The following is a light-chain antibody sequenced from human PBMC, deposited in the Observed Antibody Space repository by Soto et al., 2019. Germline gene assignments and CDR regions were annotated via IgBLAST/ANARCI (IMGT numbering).Light chain of an antibody. CDR2: DAS. J-gene: IGKJ1*01. V-gene: IGKV1-13*02. CDR3: QQYNSYWT. CDR1: QAIISA. Sequence: ANQLNPSPSSLSASVGDIVTITIRASQAIISALAWYPQKPGKPPKLLIYDASTLQSGVPSRFSGSGSGTEFTLTISSLQPDDFATYYCQQYNSYWTFGQGTKVDIK.